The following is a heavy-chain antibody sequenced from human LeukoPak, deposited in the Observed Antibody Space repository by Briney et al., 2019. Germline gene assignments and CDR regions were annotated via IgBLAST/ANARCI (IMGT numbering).Heavy chain of an antibody. J-gene: IGHJ4*02. D-gene: IGHD6-19*01. CDR1: GESLSGYF. V-gene: IGHV4-34*01. CDR2: IHDSGST. Sequence: TSSETLSLTCAVYGESLSGYFWNWIRQPPGKGLEWIGEIHDSGSTNYNPSLESRVTISVDTSKNQFSLKLTSVTAADTAVYYCARIWSLEEQWLVLGYWGQGTLVTVSS. CDR3: ARIWSLEEQWLVLGY.